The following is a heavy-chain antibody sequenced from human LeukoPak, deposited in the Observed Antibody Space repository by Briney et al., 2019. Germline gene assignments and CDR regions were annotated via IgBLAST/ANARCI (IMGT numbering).Heavy chain of an antibody. Sequence: GGSLRLSCAASGFTFSSYAMNWVRQAPGKGLEWVSTISGSGGNTYHADSVRGRFTISRDNSKNTLYLQMNSLRAEDKAIYYCAKVSWANYFDYWGQGTLVTVSS. J-gene: IGHJ4*02. CDR3: AKVSWANYFDY. CDR1: GFTFSSYA. D-gene: IGHD6-13*01. CDR2: ISGSGGNT. V-gene: IGHV3-23*01.